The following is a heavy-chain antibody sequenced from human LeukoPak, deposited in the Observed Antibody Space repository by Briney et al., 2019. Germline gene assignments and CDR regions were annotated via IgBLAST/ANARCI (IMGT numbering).Heavy chain of an antibody. D-gene: IGHD6-13*01. CDR3: ATRLYSSSNYYFDY. V-gene: IGHV3-7*03. Sequence: GGSLRLSCAGSGFTVSSYWMSWVRQAPGKGLEWVANIKQDGSERYYVDSVKGRFTISRDNAKSSVYLQMNSLRAEDTAMYFCATRLYSSSNYYFDYWGQGTLVIVSS. CDR2: IKQDGSER. J-gene: IGHJ4*02. CDR1: GFTVSSYW.